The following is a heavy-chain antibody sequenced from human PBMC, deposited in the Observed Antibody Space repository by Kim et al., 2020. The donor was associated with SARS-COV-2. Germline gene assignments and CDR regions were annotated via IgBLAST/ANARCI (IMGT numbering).Heavy chain of an antibody. D-gene: IGHD3-10*01. CDR3: ARVPSEAAGGYYYSYGMDV. CDR2: IIPILGIA. J-gene: IGHJ6*02. V-gene: IGHV1-69*04. CDR1: GGTFSSYA. Sequence: SVKVSCKASGGTFSSYAISWVRQAPGQGLEWMGRIIPILGIANYAQKFQGRVTITADKSTSTAYMELSSLRSEDTAVYYCARVPSEAAGGYYYSYGMDVWGQGTTVTVSS.